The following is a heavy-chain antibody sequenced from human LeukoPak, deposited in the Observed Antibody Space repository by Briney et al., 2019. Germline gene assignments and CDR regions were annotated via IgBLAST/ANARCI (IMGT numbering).Heavy chain of an antibody. J-gene: IGHJ4*02. Sequence: GGSLRLSCAASGFTFSYFWMSWVRQAPGKGLEWVSVIYSGGSTYYADSVKGRFTISRDNSKNTLYLQMNSLRAEDTAVYYCAKTGYSSGWRPYGYFDYWGQGTLVTVSS. CDR3: AKTGYSSGWRPYGYFDY. CDR2: IYSGGST. V-gene: IGHV3-23*03. CDR1: GFTFSYFW. D-gene: IGHD6-19*01.